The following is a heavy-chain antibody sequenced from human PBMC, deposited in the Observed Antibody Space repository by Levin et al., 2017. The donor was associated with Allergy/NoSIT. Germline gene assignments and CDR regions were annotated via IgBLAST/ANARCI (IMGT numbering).Heavy chain of an antibody. CDR1: GFTFDDYG. D-gene: IGHD4-17*01. J-gene: IGHJ4*02. Sequence: PGGSLRLSCAASGFTFDDYGMSWVRQAPGKGLEWVSGINWNGGSTGYADSVKGRFTISRDNAKNSLYLQMNSLRAEDTALYYCARRDYGDYSLWEGEYYFDYWGQGTLVTVSS. V-gene: IGHV3-20*04. CDR3: ARRDYGDYSLWEGEYYFDY. CDR2: INWNGGST.